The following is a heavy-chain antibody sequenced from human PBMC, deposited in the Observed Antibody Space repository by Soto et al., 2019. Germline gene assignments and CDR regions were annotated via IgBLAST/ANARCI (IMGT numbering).Heavy chain of an antibody. D-gene: IGHD2-2*03. CDR3: ARGGYCNSTSCYRYGMAV. J-gene: IGHJ6*02. Sequence: PGGSLRLSCAASGFTFSSYAMHWVRQAPGKGLEWVAVMSYDGTNKYYADSVKGRFTISRDSSKNTLNLQMNSLRAEDTAVYYCARGGYCNSTSCYRYGMAVWGQGTTVTVS. CDR1: GFTFSSYA. V-gene: IGHV3-30-3*01. CDR2: MSYDGTNK.